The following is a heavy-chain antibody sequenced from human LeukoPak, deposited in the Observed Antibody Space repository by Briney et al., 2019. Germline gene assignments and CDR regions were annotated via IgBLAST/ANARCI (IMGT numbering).Heavy chain of an antibody. CDR2: TYYRAKRYN. J-gene: IGHJ5*02. D-gene: IGHD6-13*01. Sequence: SQTLSVTCAISGDSVSSNIAAGNWIRQSPSGGLEWLGRTYYRAKRYNDSAVSVEGRVTMNPDTSKYQFSLPLSSVTPEDSAVYYCVRALPADGTHWFDRWGQGTLVTVSS. CDR3: VRALPADGTHWFDR. V-gene: IGHV6-1*01. CDR1: GDSVSSNIAA.